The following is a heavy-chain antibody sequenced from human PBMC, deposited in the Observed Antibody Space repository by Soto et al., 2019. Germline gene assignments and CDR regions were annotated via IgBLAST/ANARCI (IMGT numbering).Heavy chain of an antibody. CDR3: ARVSYSGSSWFPFEY. Sequence: QVQLVQSGSEVKKPGASVMLSCKASGYTFANYYMHWVRQAPGQGLEWMGIINPSGGSTTYAQKFQGRVTRTRDTSTSTVYMELSSLRSEDTAMYYCARVSYSGSSWFPFEYWGQGTLVTVSS. J-gene: IGHJ4*02. CDR2: INPSGGST. V-gene: IGHV1-46*01. D-gene: IGHD6-13*01. CDR1: GYTFANYY.